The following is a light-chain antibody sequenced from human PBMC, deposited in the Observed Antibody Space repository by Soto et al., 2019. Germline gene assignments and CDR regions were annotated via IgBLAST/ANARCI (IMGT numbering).Light chain of an antibody. V-gene: IGKV3-15*01. Sequence: EIVMTQSPSTLSVSPGERATLSCRASQSVSSNLAWYQQKPGKAPRLLIYGASTMATGIPARFGGSGSGTDFTLTISSLQSEDFAAYYCQQYNIRPQTFGQGTNVEIK. CDR2: GAS. CDR1: QSVSSN. CDR3: QQYNIRPQT. J-gene: IGKJ1*01.